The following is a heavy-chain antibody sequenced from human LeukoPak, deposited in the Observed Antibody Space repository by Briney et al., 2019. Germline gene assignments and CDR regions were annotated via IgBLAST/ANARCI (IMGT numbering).Heavy chain of an antibody. CDR3: AREARISIFGVVFDP. Sequence: GGSLRFSCAASGVTFSSSWMSWVRQAPGKGPEWVANIRQDGSQKYYVDSVKGRFTISRDNAKNSMYLQMNSLRAEDTAVYYCAREARISIFGVVFDPWGQGTLVTVSS. V-gene: IGHV3-7*01. D-gene: IGHD3-3*01. CDR1: GVTFSSSW. CDR2: IRQDGSQK. J-gene: IGHJ5*02.